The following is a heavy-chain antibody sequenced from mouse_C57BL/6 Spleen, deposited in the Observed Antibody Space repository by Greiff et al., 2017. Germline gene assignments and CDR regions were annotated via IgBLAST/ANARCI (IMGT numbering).Heavy chain of an antibody. Sequence: QVQLQQSGPGLVQPSQSLSITCTVSGFSLTSYGVHWVRQSPGKGLEWLGVIWSGGSTDYNAAFISRLSISKDNSKSQVFFKMNSLQADDTAIYYCARAPYYYGSSPGYAMDYWGQGTSVTVSS. J-gene: IGHJ4*01. V-gene: IGHV2-2*01. CDR3: ARAPYYYGSSPGYAMDY. D-gene: IGHD1-1*01. CDR2: IWSGGST. CDR1: GFSLTSYG.